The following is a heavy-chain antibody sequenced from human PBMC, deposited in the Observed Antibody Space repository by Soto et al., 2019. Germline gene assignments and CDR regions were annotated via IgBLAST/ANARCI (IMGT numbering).Heavy chain of an antibody. Sequence: SETLSLTCAVSGGSISSSNWWSWVRQPPGKGLEWIGEIYHSGSTNYNPSLKSRVTISVDKSKNQFSLKLSSVTAADTAVYYCARGMTPNYYDSSGYYSSSDWFDPWGQGTLVTVS. CDR1: GGSISSSNW. CDR3: ARGMTPNYYDSSGYYSSSDWFDP. J-gene: IGHJ5*02. CDR2: IYHSGST. D-gene: IGHD3-22*01. V-gene: IGHV4-4*02.